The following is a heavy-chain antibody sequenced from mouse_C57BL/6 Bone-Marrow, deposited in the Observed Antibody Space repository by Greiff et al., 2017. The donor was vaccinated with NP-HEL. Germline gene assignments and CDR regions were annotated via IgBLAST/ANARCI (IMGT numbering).Heavy chain of an antibody. Sequence: QVQLKQPGAELVKPGASVKLSCKASGYTFTSYWMHWVKQRPGQGLEWIGMIHPNSGSTNYNEKFKSKATLTVDKSSSTAYMQLSSLTSEDSAVYYCARWVYYDSPYAMDYWGQGTSVTVSS. D-gene: IGHD2-4*01. CDR3: ARWVYYDSPYAMDY. J-gene: IGHJ4*01. V-gene: IGHV1-64*01. CDR2: IHPNSGST. CDR1: GYTFTSYW.